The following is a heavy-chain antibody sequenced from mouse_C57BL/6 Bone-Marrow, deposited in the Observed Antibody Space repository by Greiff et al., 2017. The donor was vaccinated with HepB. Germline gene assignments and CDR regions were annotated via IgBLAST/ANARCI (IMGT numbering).Heavy chain of an antibody. CDR2: IHPNSGST. CDR1: GYTFTSYW. D-gene: IGHD5-5*01. V-gene: IGHV1-64*01. Sequence: QVQLQQPGAELVKPGASVKLSCKASGYTFTSYWMHWVKQRPGQGLELIGMIHPNSGSTNYNEKFKSKATLTVDKSSSTAYMQLSSLTSEDSAVYYCARSVLPLYAMDYWGQGTSVTVSS. J-gene: IGHJ4*01. CDR3: ARSVLPLYAMDY.